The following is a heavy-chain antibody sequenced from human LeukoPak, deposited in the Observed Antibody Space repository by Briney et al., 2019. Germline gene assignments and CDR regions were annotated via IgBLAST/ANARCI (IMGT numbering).Heavy chain of an antibody. Sequence: GGSLRLSCAASGFTFSRYWMHWVRQAPGKVLVWVARINTEGSSTSYAGSGKGRLTTSRDNAKNTLYLQMNSLRGEDTAVYYCARDRQLWALWDFDYWGQGTLVTVYS. CDR3: ARDRQLWALWDFDY. CDR2: INTEGSST. J-gene: IGHJ4*02. D-gene: IGHD5-18*01. CDR1: GFTFSRYW. V-gene: IGHV3-74*01.